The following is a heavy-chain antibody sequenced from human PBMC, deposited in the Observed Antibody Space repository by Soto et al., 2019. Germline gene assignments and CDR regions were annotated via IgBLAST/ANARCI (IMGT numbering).Heavy chain of an antibody. D-gene: IGHD2-15*01. V-gene: IGHV5-10-1*01. CDR3: ARVVGGHRDWFAP. CDR1: GYSFTSYW. CDR2: IDPSDSYT. J-gene: IGHJ5*02. Sequence: GESLKISCKGSGYSFTSYWISWVRQMPGKGLEWMGRIDPSDSYTNYSPSFQGHVTISADKSISTAYLQWSSLKASDTAMYYCARVVGGHRDWFAPCGRRTFVTVSS.